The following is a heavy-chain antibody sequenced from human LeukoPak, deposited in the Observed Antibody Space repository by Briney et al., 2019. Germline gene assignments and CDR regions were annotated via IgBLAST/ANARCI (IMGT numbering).Heavy chain of an antibody. CDR1: GGSISSSSYY. J-gene: IGHJ5*02. CDR2: IYYSGST. CDR3: ARGPGYSYGWGWFDP. V-gene: IGHV4-39*07. Sequence: SGTLSLTCTVSGGSISSSSYYWGWIRQPPGKGLEWIGSIYYSGSTYYNPSLKSRVTISVDTSKNQFSLKLSSVTAADTAVYYCARGPGYSYGWGWFDPWGQGTLVTVSS. D-gene: IGHD5-18*01.